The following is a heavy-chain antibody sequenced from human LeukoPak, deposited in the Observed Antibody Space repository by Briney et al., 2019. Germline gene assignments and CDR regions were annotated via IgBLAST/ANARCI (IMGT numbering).Heavy chain of an antibody. CDR1: GGYLSGYY. V-gene: IGHV4-34*01. J-gene: IGHJ3*02. Sequence: SETLSLTCAVYGGYLSGYYWSWIRQPPGKGLEWIGEINHSGSTNYNPSLKSRVTISVDTSKNQFSLRLSSVTAADTAVYYCASRRAAFDIWGQGTVVTVSS. CDR2: INHSGST. CDR3: ASRRAAFDI.